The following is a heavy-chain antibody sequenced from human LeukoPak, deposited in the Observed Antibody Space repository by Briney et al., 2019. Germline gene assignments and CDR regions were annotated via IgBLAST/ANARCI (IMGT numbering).Heavy chain of an antibody. J-gene: IGHJ4*02. CDR1: GYTFTSYG. CDR2: INPNSGGT. Sequence: ASVKVSCKASGYTFTSYGISWVRQAPGQGLEWMGWINPNSGGTNYAQKFQGRVTMTRDTSISTAYMELSRLRSDDTAVYYCASVIAAAGLDYWGQGTLVTVSS. CDR3: ASVIAAAGLDY. D-gene: IGHD6-13*01. V-gene: IGHV1-2*02.